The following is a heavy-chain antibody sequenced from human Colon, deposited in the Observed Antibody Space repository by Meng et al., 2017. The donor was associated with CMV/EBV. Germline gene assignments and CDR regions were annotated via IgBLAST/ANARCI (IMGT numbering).Heavy chain of an antibody. CDR1: GFTFRDYY. V-gene: IGHV3-11*04. CDR3: ARAWSGFNWFDP. D-gene: IGHD3-3*01. CDR2: ISSSGSTI. J-gene: IGHJ5*02. Sequence: AAFGFTFRDYYIDWIRQAPGKGLEWVSYISSSGSTICYAGSVKGRFTISRDNAKNSLYLQMNSLRAEDTAVYYCARAWSGFNWFDPWGQGTLVTVSS.